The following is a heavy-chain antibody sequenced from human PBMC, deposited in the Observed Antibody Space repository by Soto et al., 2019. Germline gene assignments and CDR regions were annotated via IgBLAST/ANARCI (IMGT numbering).Heavy chain of an antibody. J-gene: IGHJ5*02. D-gene: IGHD2-8*01. Sequence: SETLSLTCSVSGGSVNSGGYSWSWIRQPPGKGLEWIGFISPSGSPAYNPSLKSRVTISVDRSNNQISLELTSVTAADTAVYYCARGVLAWGPGTLVTVSS. CDR2: ISPSGSP. CDR1: GGSVNSGGYS. CDR3: ARGVLA. V-gene: IGHV4-30-2*01.